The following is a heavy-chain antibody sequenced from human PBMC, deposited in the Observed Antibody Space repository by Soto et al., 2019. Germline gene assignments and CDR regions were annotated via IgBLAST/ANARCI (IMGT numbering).Heavy chain of an antibody. Sequence: PGGSLRLSCAASGFTFSSYAMSWVRQAPGKGLEWVSAISGSGGSTYYADSVKGRFTISRDNSKNTLYLQMNSLRAEDTAVYYCAKDLSNYYGSGSSAFDYWGQGTLVTVSS. D-gene: IGHD3-10*01. CDR1: GFTFSSYA. J-gene: IGHJ4*02. CDR2: ISGSGGST. CDR3: AKDLSNYYGSGSSAFDY. V-gene: IGHV3-23*01.